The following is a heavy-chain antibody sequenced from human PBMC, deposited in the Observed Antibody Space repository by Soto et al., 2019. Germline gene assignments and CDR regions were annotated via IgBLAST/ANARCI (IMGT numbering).Heavy chain of an antibody. Sequence: GGSLRLSCAASGFPFDYYSMHWVRQAPGKGLEWVSLISWDGGSTFYADSVKGRFTSSRDNRKNSLYLQMNSLRTEDTALYYCAKAGRSGLSPFDSWGQGTLVTVSS. CDR1: GFPFDYYS. CDR3: AKAGRSGLSPFDS. V-gene: IGHV3-43*01. CDR2: ISWDGGST. J-gene: IGHJ4*02. D-gene: IGHD2-15*01.